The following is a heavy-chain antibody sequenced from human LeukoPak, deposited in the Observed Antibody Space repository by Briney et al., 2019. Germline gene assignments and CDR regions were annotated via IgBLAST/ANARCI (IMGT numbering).Heavy chain of an antibody. CDR3: ARRRYDFWSGYNNWFDP. CDR2: IYYSGST. Sequence: PSETLSLTCTVSGGSISSSSYYWGWIRQPPGKGLEWIGSIYYSGSTYYNPSLKSRVTISVDTSKNQFSLKLSSVTAADPAVYYCARRRYDFWSGYNNWFDPWGQGTLVTVSS. CDR1: GGSISSSSYY. V-gene: IGHV4-39*01. J-gene: IGHJ5*02. D-gene: IGHD3-3*01.